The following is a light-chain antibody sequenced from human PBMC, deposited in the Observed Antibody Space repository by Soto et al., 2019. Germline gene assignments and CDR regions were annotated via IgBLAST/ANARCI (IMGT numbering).Light chain of an antibody. CDR3: QQYYSPPP. V-gene: IGKV4-1*01. Sequence: IEITLSPDSLAASLGGRAIINCKSGQIVLYSSKNRNHLAWYQQRPGQPPKVLIYWASTRECGVPDRFSGSGPGTDFTLTISRLQAEDVAVYYWQQYYSPPPFGRGTKVDIK. CDR1: QIVLYSSKNRNH. J-gene: IGKJ4*01. CDR2: WAS.